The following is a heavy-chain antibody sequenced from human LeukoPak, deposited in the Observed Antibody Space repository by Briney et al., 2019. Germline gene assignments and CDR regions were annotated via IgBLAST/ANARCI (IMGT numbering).Heavy chain of an antibody. CDR2: IYPGDSDT. Sequence: GESLEISCKGSGYSFTSYWIGWVRQMPGKGLEWMGIIYPGDSDTRYSPSFQGQVTISADKSISTAYLQWSSLKASDTAMYYCARRGERITMVRGVLADAFDIWGQGTMVTVSP. CDR1: GYSFTSYW. D-gene: IGHD3-10*01. J-gene: IGHJ3*02. V-gene: IGHV5-51*01. CDR3: ARRGERITMVRGVLADAFDI.